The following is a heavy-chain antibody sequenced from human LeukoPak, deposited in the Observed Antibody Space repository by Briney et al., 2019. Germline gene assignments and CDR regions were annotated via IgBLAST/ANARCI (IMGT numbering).Heavy chain of an antibody. CDR3: ARGYYGDDAFDI. D-gene: IGHD3-22*01. J-gene: IGHJ3*02. CDR1: GFTFSSYW. Sequence: PGGSLRLSCAASGFTFSSYWMSWVRQAPGKGLEWVANIKQDGGEKHYVDSVEGRFTISRDNAKNSLYLQMNSLRVEDTDVYYCARGYYGDDAFDIWGQGTMVTVS. V-gene: IGHV3-7*04. CDR2: IKQDGGEK.